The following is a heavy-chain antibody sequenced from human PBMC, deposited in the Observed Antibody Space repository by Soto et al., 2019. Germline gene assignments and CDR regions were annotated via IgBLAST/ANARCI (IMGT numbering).Heavy chain of an antibody. CDR3: AKSLGELSPESYDY. D-gene: IGHD3-16*02. V-gene: IGHV3-30*18. CDR2: ISYDGSDK. Sequence: QVQLVESGGGVVQPGRSLRLSCAASGFTFSSYAMHWVRQAPGKGLDWVAVISYDGSDKYYADSVKGRFTISRDNSKNTLKLQMNSLRADDTAVYYCAKSLGELSPESYDYWGQGTLITVSS. J-gene: IGHJ4*02. CDR1: GFTFSSYA.